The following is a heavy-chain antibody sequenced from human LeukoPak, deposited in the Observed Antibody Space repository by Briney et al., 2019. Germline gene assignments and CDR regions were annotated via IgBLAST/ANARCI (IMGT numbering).Heavy chain of an antibody. J-gene: IGHJ4*02. CDR2: TYYRSMWYN. V-gene: IGHV6-1*01. CDR1: GXSVSSNSSA. Sequence: SQTLSLTCAISGXSVSSNSSAWNWIRQSPSRGLEWLGNTYYRSMWYNDYAMFVQSRITIKPDTSKNQFSLHLNSVTPEDTAVYYCAKGVKYSFDYWDQGTLVTVSS. D-gene: IGHD1-1*01. CDR3: AKGVKYSFDY.